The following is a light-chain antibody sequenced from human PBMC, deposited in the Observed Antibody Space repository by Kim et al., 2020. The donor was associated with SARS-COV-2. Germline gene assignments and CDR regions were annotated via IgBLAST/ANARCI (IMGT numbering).Light chain of an antibody. CDR1: SSDVGGYNY. J-gene: IGLJ1*01. CDR2: DVS. V-gene: IGLV2-11*01. Sequence: QSVTISCTGTSSDVGGYNYVSWYQQHPGKVPKLMIYDVSKRPSGVPDRFSGSKSGNTASLTVSGLQAEDEADYYCCSYAGSYSSYVFGTGTKVTVL. CDR3: CSYAGSYSSYV.